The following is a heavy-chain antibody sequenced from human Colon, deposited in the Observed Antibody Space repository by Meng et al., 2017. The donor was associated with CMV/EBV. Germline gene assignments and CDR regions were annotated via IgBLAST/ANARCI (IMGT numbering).Heavy chain of an antibody. D-gene: IGHD3-16*01. CDR3: ARYNVEYGTSAPPFGFDF. J-gene: IGHJ4*02. CDR1: GFSLSASGLC. V-gene: IGHV2-70*01. CDR2: IDWDVNK. Sequence: SGPTLVKPTQTLTLTCTFSGFSLSASGLCVSWFRQPPGKALEWLALIDWDVNKYYATSLETRLIISKDTSKNQVVLTMTNMDPVDTATYFCARYNVEYGTSAPPFGFDFWGQGILVTVSS.